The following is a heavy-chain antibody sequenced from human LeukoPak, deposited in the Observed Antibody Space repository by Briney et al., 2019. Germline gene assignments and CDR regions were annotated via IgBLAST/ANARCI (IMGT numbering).Heavy chain of an antibody. CDR1: GFTFSDYS. Sequence: PGGSLRLSCAASGFTFSDYSMNWVRQAPGKGLEWITYIDGRGDGISYADSEKGRFTISRDNAKNSLFLQMNRLRGEDTAIYFCAREIPGRIAADCWGQGTLVTVSS. V-gene: IGHV3-48*01. J-gene: IGHJ4*02. CDR3: AREIPGRIAADC. D-gene: IGHD2-15*01. CDR2: IDGRGDGI.